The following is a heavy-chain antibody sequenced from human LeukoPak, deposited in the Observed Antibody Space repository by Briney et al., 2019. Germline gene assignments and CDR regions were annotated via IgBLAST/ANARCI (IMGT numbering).Heavy chain of an antibody. CDR1: GFTFSSYG. CDR2: ISYDGSNK. CDR3: ARTRVVVAATYYYYYMDV. J-gene: IGHJ6*03. D-gene: IGHD2-15*01. Sequence: GGSLRLSCAASGFTFSSYGMHWVRQAPGKGLEWVAVISYDGSNKYYADSVKGRFTISRDNSKNTLYLQMNSLRAEDTAVYYCARTRVVVAATYYYYYMDVWGKGTTVTVSS. V-gene: IGHV3-30*03.